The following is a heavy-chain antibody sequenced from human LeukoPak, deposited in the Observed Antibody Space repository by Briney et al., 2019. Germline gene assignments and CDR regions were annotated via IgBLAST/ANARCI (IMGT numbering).Heavy chain of an antibody. CDR3: ARSAYYYDSSGYEGVSWFDP. CDR2: IYYSGST. V-gene: IGHV4-39*07. D-gene: IGHD3-22*01. Sequence: SETLSLTCTVSGGSISSSSYYWGWIRQPPGKGLEWIGSIYYSGSTYYNPSLKSRVTISVDTSKNQFSLKLSSVTAADTAVYYCARSAYYYDSSGYEGVSWFDPWGQETLVTVSS. J-gene: IGHJ5*02. CDR1: GGSISSSSYY.